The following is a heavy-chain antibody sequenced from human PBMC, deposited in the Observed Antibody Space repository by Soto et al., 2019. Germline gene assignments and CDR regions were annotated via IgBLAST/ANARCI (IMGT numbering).Heavy chain of an antibody. CDR2: ISSSSSYT. D-gene: IGHD3-22*01. CDR3: ARGGGSGYYTIDY. CDR1: GFTFSDYY. J-gene: IGHJ4*02. Sequence: QVQLVESGGGLVKPGGSLRLSCAASGFTFSDYYMSWIRQAPGKGLEWVSYISSSSSYTNYADSVKGRFTISRDNAKNSLYLHRNRLRAEDTAVYYCARGGGSGYYTIDYWGQGTLVTVSS. V-gene: IGHV3-11*05.